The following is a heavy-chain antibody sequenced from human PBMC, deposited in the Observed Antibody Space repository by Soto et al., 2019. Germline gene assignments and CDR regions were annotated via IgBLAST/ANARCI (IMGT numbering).Heavy chain of an antibody. CDR2: IYYSGST. D-gene: IGHD2-8*01. CDR1: GGSISSGDYY. J-gene: IGHJ6*02. CDR3: ARTPTGEVYAIDSYGVDV. Sequence: PSETLSLTCTVSGGSISSGDYYWSWIRQPPGKGLEWIGYIYYSGSTYYNPSLKSRVTISVDTSKNQFSLKLSSVTAADTAVYYCARTPTGEVYAIDSYGVDVWGQGTTVTVSS. V-gene: IGHV4-30-4*01.